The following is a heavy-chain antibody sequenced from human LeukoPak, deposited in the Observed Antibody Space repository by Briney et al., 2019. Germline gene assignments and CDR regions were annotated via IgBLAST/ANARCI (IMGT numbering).Heavy chain of an antibody. CDR2: IIPILGIA. CDR1: GGTFSSYA. CDR3: ARYNGYCSGGSCYPAVEDNYFDY. V-gene: IGHV1-69*04. D-gene: IGHD2-15*01. Sequence: RASVKVSCKASGGTFSSYAISWVRQAPGQVLEWMGRIIPILGIANYAQKFQGRVTITADKSTSTAYMELSSLRSEDTAVYYCARYNGYCSGGSCYPAVEDNYFDYWGQGTLVTVSS. J-gene: IGHJ4*02.